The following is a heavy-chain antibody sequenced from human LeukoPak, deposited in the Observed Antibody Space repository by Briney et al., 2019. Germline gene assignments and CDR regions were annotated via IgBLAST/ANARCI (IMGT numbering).Heavy chain of an antibody. Sequence: PGGSLRLSCAASGFTFSSYWMSWVRQAPGKGLEWVANIKQDGSEKYYVDSVKGRFTISRDNAKNSLYLQMNSLRAEDTAVYYCASAPREGYDFWSGYSDPLDYWGQGTLVTVSS. J-gene: IGHJ4*02. CDR1: GFTFSSYW. D-gene: IGHD3-3*01. CDR2: IKQDGSEK. V-gene: IGHV3-7*01. CDR3: ASAPREGYDFWSGYSDPLDY.